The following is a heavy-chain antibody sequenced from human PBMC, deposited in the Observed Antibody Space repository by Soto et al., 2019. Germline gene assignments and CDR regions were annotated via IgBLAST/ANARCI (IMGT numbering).Heavy chain of an antibody. V-gene: IGHV3-33*01. J-gene: IGHJ6*03. Sequence: PGGSLRLSCAASGFTFSSYGMHWVRQAPGKGLEWVAVIWYDGSNKYYADSVKGRFTISRDNSKNTLYLQMNSLRAEDTAVYYCARTHDSIVATISDDYYYYMDVWGKGTTVTVFS. CDR2: IWYDGSNK. CDR1: GFTFSSYG. CDR3: ARTHDSIVATISDDYYYYMDV. D-gene: IGHD5-12*01.